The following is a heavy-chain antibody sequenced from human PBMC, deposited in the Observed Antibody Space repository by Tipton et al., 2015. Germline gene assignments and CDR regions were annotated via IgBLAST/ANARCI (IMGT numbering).Heavy chain of an antibody. CDR2: IYYSGYT. D-gene: IGHD1-26*01. V-gene: IGHV4-61*01. J-gene: IGHJ5*02. CDR1: GGSVSSGSYF. CDR3: ARAPPVGATRGGWFDP. Sequence: TLSLTCTVSGGSVSSGSYFWTWIRQPPGKGLEWIGYIYYSGYTTYNPSLKSRVIISVDTSKNQFSLNLSSVTAADTAVYYCARAPPVGATRGGWFDPWGQGTLVTVSS.